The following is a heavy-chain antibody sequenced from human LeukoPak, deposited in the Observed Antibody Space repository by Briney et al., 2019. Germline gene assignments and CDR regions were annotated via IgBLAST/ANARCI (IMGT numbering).Heavy chain of an antibody. CDR1: GFTFSDYT. J-gene: IGHJ4*02. V-gene: IGHV3-53*01. CDR2: LYSDGNT. Sequence: PGGSLRLSCAASGFTFSDYTMNWVRQAPGKGLEWFSVLYSDGNTKYADSVQGRFTISRDNSKNTLYLEMNSLSPDDTAVYYCARGVEPLAANTLAYWGQGTLVTVSS. CDR3: ARGVEPLAANTLAY. D-gene: IGHD1-14*01.